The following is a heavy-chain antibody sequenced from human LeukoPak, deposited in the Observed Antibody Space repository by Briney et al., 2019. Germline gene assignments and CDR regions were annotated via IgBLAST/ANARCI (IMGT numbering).Heavy chain of an antibody. V-gene: IGHV3-7*04. Sequence: GGSLRLSCAGSGFIFSSYWMSWVRQAPGKGLEWVASIKQDGSEKYYVDSVKGRFTISRDNAKNSLYLQMNSLRAEDTAVYYCARAYYGSGSPFDYWGQGTLVTVSS. D-gene: IGHD3-10*01. CDR1: GFIFSSYW. J-gene: IGHJ4*02. CDR3: ARAYYGSGSPFDY. CDR2: IKQDGSEK.